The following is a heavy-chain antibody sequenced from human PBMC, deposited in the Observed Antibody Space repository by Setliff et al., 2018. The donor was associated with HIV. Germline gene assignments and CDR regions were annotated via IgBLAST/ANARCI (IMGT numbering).Heavy chain of an antibody. CDR1: GGSISSSSYY. V-gene: IGHV4-39*01. CDR2: IYYNGST. Sequence: SETLSLTCTVSGGSISSSSYYWGWIRQPPGKGLEWIGSIYYNGSTYYNPSLKTRVTISVDTSKNQFSLKLSSVTAADTAVYYCASLTTDRFLEWLFVYWGQGTLVTVS. CDR3: ASLTTDRFLEWLFVY. D-gene: IGHD3-3*01. J-gene: IGHJ4*02.